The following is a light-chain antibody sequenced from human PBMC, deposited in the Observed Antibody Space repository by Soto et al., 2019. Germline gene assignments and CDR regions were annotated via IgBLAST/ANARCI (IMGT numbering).Light chain of an antibody. CDR1: QSVGSNY. J-gene: IGKJ3*01. Sequence: EIVLTQSQGTLSLYQGDRASLYCRASQSVGSNYLAWYQQKPGQAPRVLIYGASSRATGIPDRFSGSGSGADFSLTISRLEPEDFAVYYSQQYTTSPFTFGPGTKVDIK. V-gene: IGKV3-20*01. CDR2: GAS. CDR3: QQYTTSPFT.